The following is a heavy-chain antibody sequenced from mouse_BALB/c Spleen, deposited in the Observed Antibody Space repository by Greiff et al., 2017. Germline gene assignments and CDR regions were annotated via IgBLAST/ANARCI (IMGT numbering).Heavy chain of an antibody. CDR1: GFTFSSYG. V-gene: IGHV5-6-3*01. CDR2: INSNGGST. CDR3: ARDRGLRALYYFDY. Sequence: EVQLQQSGGGLVQPGGSLKLSCAASGFTFSSYGMSWVRQTPDKRLELVATINSNGGSTYYPDSVKGRFTISRDNAKNTLYLQMSSLKSEDTAMYYCARDRGLRALYYFDYWGQGTTLTVSS. J-gene: IGHJ2*01. D-gene: IGHD2-4*01.